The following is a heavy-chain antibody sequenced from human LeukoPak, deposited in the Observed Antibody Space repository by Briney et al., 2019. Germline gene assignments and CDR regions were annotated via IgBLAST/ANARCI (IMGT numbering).Heavy chain of an antibody. V-gene: IGHV5-51*01. J-gene: IGHJ4*02. CDR1: GYSFTSYW. CDR3: ARPTSGSCFVY. Sequence: GESLKISCKGSGYSFTSYWIGWVRQMPGKGLEWMGIIYPGDSNSRYSPSFQGQVTISADRSISTAYLQWSSLKASDTAMYYCARPTSGSCFVYWGQGTLVTVSS. D-gene: IGHD1-26*01. CDR2: IYPGDSNS.